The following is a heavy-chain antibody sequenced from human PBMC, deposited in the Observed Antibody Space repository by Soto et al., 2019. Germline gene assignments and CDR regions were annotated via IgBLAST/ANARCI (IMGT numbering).Heavy chain of an antibody. Sequence: ASVKVSCKASGYTFTSYGISWVRQAPGQGLEWMGWIRAYNGNTNYAQKLQGRVTMTTDTSTSTAYMELRSLRSDDTAVYYCARGCSGGSCYASGLDPWGQGTLVTVSS. V-gene: IGHV1-18*01. CDR3: ARGCSGGSCYASGLDP. D-gene: IGHD2-15*01. CDR2: IRAYNGNT. J-gene: IGHJ5*02. CDR1: GYTFTSYG.